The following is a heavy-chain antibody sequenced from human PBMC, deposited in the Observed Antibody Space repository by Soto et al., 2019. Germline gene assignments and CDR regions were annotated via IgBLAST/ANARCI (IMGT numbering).Heavy chain of an antibody. D-gene: IGHD3-10*01. CDR2: INAGNGNT. CDR3: ARDRPRITMVRGTRRGMDV. CDR1: GYTFTSYA. Sequence: QVQLVQSGAEVKKPGASVKVSCKASGYTFTSYAMHWVRQAPGQRLEWMGWINAGNGNTKYSQKFQGRVTITRDTSASTAYMELSSVTAADTAVYYCARDRPRITMVRGTRRGMDVWGQGTTVTVSS. J-gene: IGHJ6*02. V-gene: IGHV1-3*01.